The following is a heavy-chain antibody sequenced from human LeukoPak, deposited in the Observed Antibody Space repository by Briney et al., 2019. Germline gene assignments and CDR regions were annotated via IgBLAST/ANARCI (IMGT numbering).Heavy chain of an antibody. Sequence: GRSLRLSCAASGLTFSSYAMSWVRQAPGKGLEWVSAISGSGGSTYYADSVKGRFTISRDNSKNTLYLQMNSLRAEDTAVYYCAKALVVVVAAPSDYWGQGTLVTVSS. CDR3: AKALVVVVAAPSDY. V-gene: IGHV3-23*01. CDR1: GLTFSSYA. D-gene: IGHD2-15*01. CDR2: ISGSGGST. J-gene: IGHJ4*02.